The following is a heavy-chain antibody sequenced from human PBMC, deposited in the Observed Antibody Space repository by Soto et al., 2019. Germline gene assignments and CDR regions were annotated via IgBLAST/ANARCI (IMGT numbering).Heavy chain of an antibody. CDR1: GYSFTSYW. CDR2: IYPGDSDT. D-gene: IGHD1-1*01. CDR3: ARHFYWNDVWYYYGMDV. J-gene: IGHJ6*02. Sequence: PGESLKISCKGSGYSFTSYWIGWVRQMPGKGLEWMGIIYPGDSDTRYSPSFQGQVTISADKSISTAYLQWSSLKASDTAMYYCARHFYWNDVWYYYGMDVWGQGTTVTVSS. V-gene: IGHV5-51*01.